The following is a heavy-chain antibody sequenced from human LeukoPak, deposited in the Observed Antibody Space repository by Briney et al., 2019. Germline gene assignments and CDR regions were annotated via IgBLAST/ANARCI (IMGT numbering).Heavy chain of an antibody. J-gene: IGHJ2*01. V-gene: IGHV3-64*01. Sequence: GGSLRLSCAASGFTFSSYAMHWVRQAPGKGLEYVSAISSNGGSTYYANSVKGRFTISRDNSKNTLYVQMGSLRAEDMAVYYCARGTGWDLLGYFDLWGRGTLVTVSS. CDR1: GFTFSSYA. CDR3: ARGTGWDLLGYFDL. D-gene: IGHD1-26*01. CDR2: ISSNGGST.